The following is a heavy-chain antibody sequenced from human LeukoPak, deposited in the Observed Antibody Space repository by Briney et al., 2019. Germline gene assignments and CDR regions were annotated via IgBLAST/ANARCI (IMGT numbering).Heavy chain of an antibody. V-gene: IGHV3-23*01. Sequence: GGSLRLSCAASGFTFSSYAMNWRRQAPGKGLEWVSGISGSGASTYYADSVKGRFTISRDNSKNTLYLQMNSLRAEDTAVYYCARVTYGSGTYGAFDYWGQGTLVTVSS. D-gene: IGHD3-10*01. CDR1: GFTFSSYA. J-gene: IGHJ4*02. CDR3: ARVTYGSGTYGAFDY. CDR2: ISGSGAST.